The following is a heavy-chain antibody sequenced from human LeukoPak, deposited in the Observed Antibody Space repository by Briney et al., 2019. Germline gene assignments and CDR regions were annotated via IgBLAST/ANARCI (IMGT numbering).Heavy chain of an antibody. CDR3: ARDALWFGELFHYYFDY. CDR1: GFTFSSYS. D-gene: IGHD3-10*01. Sequence: QPGGSLRLSCAASGFTFSSYSMNWVRQAPGKGLEWVSYISSSSSTIYYADSVKGRFTISRDNAKSSLYLQMNSLRAEDTAVYYCARDALWFGELFHYYFDYWGQGTLVTVSS. V-gene: IGHV3-48*01. CDR2: ISSSSSTI. J-gene: IGHJ4*02.